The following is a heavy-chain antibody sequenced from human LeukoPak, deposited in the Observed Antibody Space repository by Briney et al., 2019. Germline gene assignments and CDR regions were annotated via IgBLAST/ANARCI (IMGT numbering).Heavy chain of an antibody. V-gene: IGHV1-2*04. Sequence: GASVKVSCKASGYTFTGYYMHWVRQAPGQGLEWMGWINPNSGGTNYAQKFQGWVAMTRDTSISTAYMELSSLRSEDTAVYYCARGRGGYSYVGAFDYWGQGTLVTVSS. J-gene: IGHJ4*02. D-gene: IGHD5-18*01. CDR1: GYTFTGYY. CDR3: ARGRGGYSYVGAFDY. CDR2: INPNSGGT.